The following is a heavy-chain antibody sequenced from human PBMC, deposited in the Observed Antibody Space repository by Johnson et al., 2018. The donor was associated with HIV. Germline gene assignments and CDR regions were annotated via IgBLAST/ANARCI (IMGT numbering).Heavy chain of an antibody. Sequence: VQLVASGGGVVQAGRSLRLSCAASGFTFDDYGMSWVRQAPGKGLEWVCGINWNGGSTHFPDSLKGRFTISRDNAKKSLYLQMNSLRPEDSAFYYCARDTFPHRVTVTEAAFDIWGQGTMVTVSS. CDR2: INWNGGST. CDR3: ARDTFPHRVTVTEAAFDI. CDR1: GFTFDDYG. D-gene: IGHD4-11*01. V-gene: IGHV3-20*04. J-gene: IGHJ3*02.